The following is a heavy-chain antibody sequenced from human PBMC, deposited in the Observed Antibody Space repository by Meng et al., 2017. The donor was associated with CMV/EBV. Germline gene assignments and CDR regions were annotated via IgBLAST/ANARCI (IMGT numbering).Heavy chain of an antibody. V-gene: IGHV3-30-3*01. J-gene: IGHJ4*02. CDR2: ISYDGSNK. CDR1: GFTFSSYA. D-gene: IGHD6-19*01. Sequence: GGSLRLSCAASGFTFSSYAMHWVRQAPGKGLEWVAVISYDGSNKYYADSVKGRFTISRDNSKNTLYLQMNSLRAEDTAVYYCARDRSRDSSGWLLDYWGQGTLVTVSS. CDR3: ARDRSRDSSGWLLDY.